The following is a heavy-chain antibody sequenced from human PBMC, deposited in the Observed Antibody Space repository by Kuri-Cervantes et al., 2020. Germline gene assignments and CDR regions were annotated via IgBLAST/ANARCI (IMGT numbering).Heavy chain of an antibody. CDR2: ISSSGSTI. Sequence: GGSLRLSCAASGFTFSDYYMSWIRQAPGKGLEWVSYISSSGSTIYYADSVKGRFTISRDNAKNSLYLQMNSLRAEDTAVYYCVRQRFDWLSHYYYYYGMDVWGQGTTVTVSS. CDR1: GFTFSDYY. J-gene: IGHJ6*02. CDR3: VRQRFDWLSHYYYYYGMDV. V-gene: IGHV3-11*01. D-gene: IGHD3-9*01.